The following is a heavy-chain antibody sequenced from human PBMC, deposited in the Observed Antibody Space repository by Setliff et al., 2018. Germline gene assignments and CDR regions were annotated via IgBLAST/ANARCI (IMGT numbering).Heavy chain of an antibody. J-gene: IGHJ6*03. V-gene: IGHV4-39*01. Sequence: SETLSLTCAVSGGAIDNRYYWGWIRQPPGKGLDWIGNINYSGSGYYNPSLKSRVTISVDTSKKYFFLNLTSVTAADTAVYYCARHLSYSGETMDVWGKGTTVTVSS. D-gene: IGHD5-12*01. CDR2: INYSGSG. CDR1: GGAIDNRYY. CDR3: ARHLSYSGETMDV.